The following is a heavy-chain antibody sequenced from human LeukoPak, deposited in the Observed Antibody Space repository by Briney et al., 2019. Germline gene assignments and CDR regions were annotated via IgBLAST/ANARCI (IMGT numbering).Heavy chain of an antibody. Sequence: GGSLRLSCAASGFTFSSYEMNWVRQAPGKGLEWVSYISSSGSTIYYADSVKGRFTTSRDNAENSLYLQMNSLRAEDTAVYYCASLSPAVAGYFDYWGQGTLVTVSS. D-gene: IGHD6-19*01. J-gene: IGHJ4*02. CDR3: ASLSPAVAGYFDY. CDR2: ISSSGSTI. CDR1: GFTFSSYE. V-gene: IGHV3-48*03.